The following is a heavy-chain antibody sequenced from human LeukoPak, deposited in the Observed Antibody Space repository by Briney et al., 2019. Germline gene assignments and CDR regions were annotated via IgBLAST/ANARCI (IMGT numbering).Heavy chain of an antibody. J-gene: IGHJ4*02. V-gene: IGHV1-69*13. CDR1: GGTFSSYA. CDR2: IIPSFGTA. CDR3: AAILGLGVWGSYRPAPLDY. Sequence: SVKGSCKASGGTFSSYAISWVRQAPGQGLEWMGGIIPSFGTANYAQKFQGRVTITADESTSTAYMELSSLRSEDTAVYYCAAILGLGVWGSYRPAPLDYWGQGTLVTVSS. D-gene: IGHD3-16*02.